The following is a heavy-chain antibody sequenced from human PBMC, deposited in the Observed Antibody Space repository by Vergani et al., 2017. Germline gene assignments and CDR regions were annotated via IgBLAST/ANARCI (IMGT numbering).Heavy chain of an antibody. V-gene: IGHV3-30*02. J-gene: IGHJ6*02. CDR2: IRYDGSSE. CDR1: GLPLNTYG. D-gene: IGHD2/OR15-2a*01. Sequence: QVQILQSGGGVVQPGGLLNFPCTLFGLPLNTYGINWVRRAPGKGLEWVSFIRYDGSSEYYGDSVKGRFTISRDKSQNTVNLQMNSLRTEDTAVYFCANSVIAGNVGVAYFGMDVWGRGTTVTVSS. CDR3: ANSVIAGNVGVAYFGMDV.